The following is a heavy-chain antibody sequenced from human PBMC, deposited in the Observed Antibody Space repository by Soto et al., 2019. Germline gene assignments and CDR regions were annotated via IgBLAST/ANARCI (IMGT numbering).Heavy chain of an antibody. CDR1: GGSFSGYY. Sequence: QVQLQQWGAGLLEPSETLSLTCAVYGGSFSGYYWSWIRQTPGKGLEWIGEINHSGSTNYNPSLKSRVTISVDTSKNQFALKLTSITAADTAVYYCARPVTPYYNDGMDVWGQGTTVTVS. D-gene: IGHD4-4*01. J-gene: IGHJ6*02. V-gene: IGHV4-34*01. CDR2: INHSGST. CDR3: ARPVTPYYNDGMDV.